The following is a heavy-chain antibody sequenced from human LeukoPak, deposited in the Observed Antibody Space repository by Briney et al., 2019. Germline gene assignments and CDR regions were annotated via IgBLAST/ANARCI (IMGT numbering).Heavy chain of an antibody. CDR2: IRAYNGNT. CDR1: GYTFTSYD. V-gene: IGHV1-18*01. Sequence: GASVKVSCKASGYTFTSYDISWVRQPPGQGLEWMGWIRAYNGNTKYAQKFQGRVTMTTDTSTSTAYMELRSLRSDDTAVYYCARVVAGIGVYYYYYMDVWGKGTTVTISS. D-gene: IGHD6-19*01. CDR3: ARVVAGIGVYYYYYMDV. J-gene: IGHJ6*03.